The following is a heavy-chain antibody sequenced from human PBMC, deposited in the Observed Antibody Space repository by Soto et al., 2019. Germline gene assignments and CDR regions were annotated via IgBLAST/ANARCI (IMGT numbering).Heavy chain of an antibody. CDR1: GYSFTSYW. J-gene: IGHJ6*02. D-gene: IGHD3-9*01. CDR3: ARLDYDILTGYQGDYYYYGMDV. V-gene: IGHV5-51*01. Sequence: PGESLKISCKGSGYSFTSYWIGWVRQMPGKGLEWMGIIYPGDSDTRYSPSFQGQVTISADKSISTAYLQWSSLKASDTAMYYCARLDYDILTGYQGDYYYYGMDVWGQGTTVTVSS. CDR2: IYPGDSDT.